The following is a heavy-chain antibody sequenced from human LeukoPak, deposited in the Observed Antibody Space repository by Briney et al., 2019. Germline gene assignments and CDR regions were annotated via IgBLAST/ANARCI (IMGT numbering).Heavy chain of an antibody. Sequence: ASVKVSCKASGYTFTSYGISWVRQAPGQGLEWMGWISAYNGNTNYAQKLQGRVTMTTDTSTSTAYVELRSLRSDDTAVYYCARGATRWVVVPAATDYWGQGTLVTVSS. J-gene: IGHJ4*02. D-gene: IGHD2-2*01. CDR3: ARGATRWVVVPAATDY. CDR2: ISAYNGNT. V-gene: IGHV1-18*01. CDR1: GYTFTSYG.